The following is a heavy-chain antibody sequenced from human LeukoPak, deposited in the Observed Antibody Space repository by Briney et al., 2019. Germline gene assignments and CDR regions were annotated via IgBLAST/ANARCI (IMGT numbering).Heavy chain of an antibody. D-gene: IGHD3-3*01. CDR3: ARGLITIFGVVINGYYYGMDV. J-gene: IGHJ6*02. V-gene: IGHV3-23*01. CDR1: GFTFSNYA. CDR2: ISGSGDDT. Sequence: GGSLRLSCAASGFTFSNYAMTWARQAPGKGLEWVSGISGSGDDTYYAVSVKGRFTISRDNAKNSLYLQMNSLRAEDTAVYYCARGLITIFGVVINGYYYGMDVWGQGTTVTVSS.